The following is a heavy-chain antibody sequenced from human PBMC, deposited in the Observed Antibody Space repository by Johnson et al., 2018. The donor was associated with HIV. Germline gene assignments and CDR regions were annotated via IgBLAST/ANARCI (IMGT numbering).Heavy chain of an antibody. V-gene: IGHV3-9*01. D-gene: IGHD1-26*01. Sequence: VQLVESGGGLVQPGRSLRLSCAASGFTFDDYAMHWVRQAPGKGLEWVSGISWNSGSIGYADSVKGRFTISRDNSKDTLYLQMNSLRAEDTAVYYCAKDKAVGATHYFAFDIWGQGTMVTVSS. CDR1: GFTFDDYA. J-gene: IGHJ3*02. CDR3: AKDKAVGATHYFAFDI. CDR2: ISWNSGSI.